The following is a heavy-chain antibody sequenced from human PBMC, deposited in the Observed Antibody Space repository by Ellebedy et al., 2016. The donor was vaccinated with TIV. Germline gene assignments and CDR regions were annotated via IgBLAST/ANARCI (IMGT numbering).Heavy chain of an antibody. Sequence: ASVKVSXKASGYTFTGYYMHWVRQAPGQGLEWMGWINPNSGGTNYAQKFQGRVTITADESTSTAYMELSSLRSEDTAVYYCARDYYDSSEITGWFNPWGQGTLVTVSS. CDR1: GYTFTGYY. CDR2: INPNSGGT. V-gene: IGHV1-2*02. CDR3: ARDYYDSSEITGWFNP. D-gene: IGHD3-22*01. J-gene: IGHJ5*02.